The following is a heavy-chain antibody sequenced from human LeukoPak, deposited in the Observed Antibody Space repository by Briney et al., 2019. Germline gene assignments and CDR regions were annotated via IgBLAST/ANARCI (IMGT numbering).Heavy chain of an antibody. V-gene: IGHV4-38-2*02. Sequence: PSETLSLTCTVSGYSVSSGYYWGWIRQPPGKGLEWIGSMYHSGDTYYNPSLKSRVTISVDTSKNQFSLRLSSVTAADTAVYYCARPGQLGSLYYGMDVWGQGTTVTVS. D-gene: IGHD3-10*01. CDR1: GYSVSSGYY. CDR2: MYHSGDT. CDR3: ARPGQLGSLYYGMDV. J-gene: IGHJ6*02.